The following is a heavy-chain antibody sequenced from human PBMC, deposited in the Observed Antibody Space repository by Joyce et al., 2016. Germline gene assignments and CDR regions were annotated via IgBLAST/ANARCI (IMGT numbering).Heavy chain of an antibody. J-gene: IGHJ3*02. CDR3: TRDFYYGGFDI. Sequence: EEQLVESGGGLVQPGGSLRLSCVASGFTLSNYWVYWVRKSPGEGLVWVSRIKGDGSITAYADSVKGRFIISRDNGKNTVYMEMNSLRAEDTAVYYCTRDFYYGGFDIWGQGTMVAVSP. CDR2: IKGDGSIT. CDR1: GFTLSNYW. V-gene: IGHV3-74*01. D-gene: IGHD3-10*01.